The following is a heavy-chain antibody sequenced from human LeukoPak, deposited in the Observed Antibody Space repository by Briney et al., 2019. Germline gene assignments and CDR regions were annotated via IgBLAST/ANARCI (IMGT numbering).Heavy chain of an antibody. V-gene: IGHV3-30*02. CDR2: IRYDGSNK. CDR3: ANASPGYCSSTSCRRPIDY. D-gene: IGHD2-2*01. J-gene: IGHJ4*02. Sequence: GGSLRLSCAASGFTFSSYGMHWVRQAPGKGLEWVAFIRYDGSNKYYADSVKGRFTIYRDNSKNTLYLQMNSLRAEDTAVYYCANASPGYCSSTSCRRPIDYWGQGTLVTVSS. CDR1: GFTFSSYG.